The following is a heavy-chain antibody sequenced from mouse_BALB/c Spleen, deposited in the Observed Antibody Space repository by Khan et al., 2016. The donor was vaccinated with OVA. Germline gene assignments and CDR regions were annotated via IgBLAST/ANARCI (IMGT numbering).Heavy chain of an antibody. CDR3: ARDSNFDY. J-gene: IGHJ2*01. V-gene: IGHV5-17*02. CDR1: GFTFSRFG. Sequence: EVQVVESGGGLVQPGGSRKLSCAASGFTFSRFGMHWVRQAPEKGLEWVAYISSGSSSIYYADTVKGRFTISRDNPKNTLFLQMTSLRSEDTAMYYSARDSNFDYWGQGTTLTVSS. CDR2: ISSGSSSI.